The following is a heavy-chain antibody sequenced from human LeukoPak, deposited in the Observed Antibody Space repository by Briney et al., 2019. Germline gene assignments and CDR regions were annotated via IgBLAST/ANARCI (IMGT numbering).Heavy chain of an antibody. CDR3: ARGIQLWSEYYYMDV. Sequence: SETLSLTCTVSSGSISSYYWRWIRQPPGKGMEWIGYIYYSGSTNYNPSLKSRVTISVDTSKNQFSLKLSSVTAADTAVYYCARGIQLWSEYYYMDVWGKGTTVTVSS. CDR1: SGSISSYY. J-gene: IGHJ6*03. V-gene: IGHV4-59*01. D-gene: IGHD5-18*01. CDR2: IYYSGST.